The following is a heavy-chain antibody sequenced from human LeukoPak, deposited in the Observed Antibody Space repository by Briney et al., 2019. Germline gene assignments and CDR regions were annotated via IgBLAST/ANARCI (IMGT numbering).Heavy chain of an antibody. D-gene: IGHD5-12*01. CDR3: ARASERFYSGYDSEGNWFDP. J-gene: IGHJ5*02. Sequence: ASVKVSRKASGYTFTSYGISWVRQAPGQGLEWMGWISAYNGNTNYAQKLQGRVTMTTDTSTSTAYMELRSLRSDDTAVYYCARASERFYSGYDSEGNWFDPWGQGTLVTVSS. CDR1: GYTFTSYG. V-gene: IGHV1-18*01. CDR2: ISAYNGNT.